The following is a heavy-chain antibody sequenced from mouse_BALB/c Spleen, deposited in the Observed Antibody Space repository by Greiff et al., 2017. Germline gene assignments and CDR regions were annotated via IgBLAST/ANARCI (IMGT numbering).Heavy chain of an antibody. CDR3: ARWATMITAWFAY. V-gene: IGHV5-6-3*01. J-gene: IGHJ3*01. D-gene: IGHD2-4*01. CDR1: GFTFSSYG. CDR2: INSNGGST. Sequence: EVKLVESGGGLVQPGGSLKLSCAASGFTFSSYGMSWVRQTPDKRLELVATINSNGGSTYYPDSVKGRFTISRDNAKNTLYLQMSSLKSEDTAMYYCARWATMITAWFAYWGQGTLVTVSA.